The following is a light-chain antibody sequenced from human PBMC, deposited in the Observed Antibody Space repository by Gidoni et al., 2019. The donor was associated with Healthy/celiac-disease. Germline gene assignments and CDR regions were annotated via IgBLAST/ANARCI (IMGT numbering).Light chain of an antibody. CDR3: QQSYSTPRT. CDR2: AAS. Sequence: DIQMTQSPSSLSASVGDRVTIPCRASQIISRYLNWYQQKPGKAPKLLIYAASSLQSGVPSRFSGSGAGADFTLTISSLQREDFATYYCQQSYSTPRTFXQXTKLEIK. CDR1: QIISRY. V-gene: IGKV1-39*01. J-gene: IGKJ2*01.